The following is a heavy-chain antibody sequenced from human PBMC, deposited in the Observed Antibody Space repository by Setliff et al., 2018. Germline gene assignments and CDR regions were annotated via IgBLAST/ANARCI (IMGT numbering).Heavy chain of an antibody. J-gene: IGHJ4*02. CDR3: AKDCDYVWGSYPKD. Sequence: GGSLRLSCAASGFNFSSYAMHWVRQAPGKGLEWVAFIPYDGSNKYYADSVKGRFTISRDNSKNTLYLQMNSLRAEDTAVYYCAKDCDYVWGSYPKDWGQGTLVTVSS. CDR2: IPYDGSNK. D-gene: IGHD3-16*02. CDR1: GFNFSSYA. V-gene: IGHV3-30*02.